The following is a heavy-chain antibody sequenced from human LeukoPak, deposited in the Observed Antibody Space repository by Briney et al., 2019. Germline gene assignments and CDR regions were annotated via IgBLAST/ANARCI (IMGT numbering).Heavy chain of an antibody. D-gene: IGHD1-26*01. Sequence: GGSLRLSCAAPGFTFSTYNMNWVRQAPGKGLEWVSFISSDSRIIYYADSVKGRFTVSRDNAKNSLYLQMNSLTDEDTAVYYCARNPAGIGDYWGQGTLVTVSS. CDR2: ISSDSRII. CDR1: GFTFSTYN. CDR3: ARNPAGIGDY. J-gene: IGHJ4*02. V-gene: IGHV3-48*02.